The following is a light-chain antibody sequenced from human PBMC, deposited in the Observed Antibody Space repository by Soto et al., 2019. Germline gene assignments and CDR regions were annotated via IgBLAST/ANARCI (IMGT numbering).Light chain of an antibody. Sequence: QSALTQPASVSGSPGQSITISCTGTSSDVGGYDYVSWYQLHPGKAPKLMVFEVSNRPSGVSYRFSGSKSGNTASLTISGLQAEDEADYYCSSFTSSSSVVFGTGTKLTVL. CDR1: SSDVGGYDY. V-gene: IGLV2-14*01. CDR2: EVS. J-gene: IGLJ1*01. CDR3: SSFTSSSSVV.